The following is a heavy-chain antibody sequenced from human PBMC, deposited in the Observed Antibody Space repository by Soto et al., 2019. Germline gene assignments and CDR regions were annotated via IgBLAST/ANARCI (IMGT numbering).Heavy chain of an antibody. V-gene: IGHV4-59*08. J-gene: IGHJ4*02. CDR2: ISNSGST. Sequence: PSETLSLTCTVCGAYITTFHWSWIRQPQGKGLEWLGYISNSGSTNYNPSLKSRVYISVDTSRNQFSLKLTSVTAADTAVYYCARHLRLAATSYDFWSGYLFDYWGQGALVIVSS. CDR3: ARHLRLAATSYDFWSGYLFDY. D-gene: IGHD3-3*01. CDR1: GAYITTFH.